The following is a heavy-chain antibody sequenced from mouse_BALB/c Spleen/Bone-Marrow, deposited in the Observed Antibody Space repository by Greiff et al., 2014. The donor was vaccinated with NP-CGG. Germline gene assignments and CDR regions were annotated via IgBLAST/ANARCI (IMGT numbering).Heavy chain of an antibody. Sequence: VQLQQSGAELVKPGASVKLSCAASGFNIKDTYMHWVKQRPEQGLEWIGRIDLANGNTKYDPKFQGKATITADTSSNTAYLQLSSLTSEDTAVYYCARYYYGSSYFDYWGQGTTLTVSS. V-gene: IGHV14-3*02. J-gene: IGHJ2*01. CDR3: ARYYYGSSYFDY. CDR2: IDLANGNT. CDR1: GFNIKDTY. D-gene: IGHD1-1*01.